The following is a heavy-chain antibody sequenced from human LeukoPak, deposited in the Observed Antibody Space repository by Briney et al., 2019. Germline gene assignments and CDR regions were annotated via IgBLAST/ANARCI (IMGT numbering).Heavy chain of an antibody. CDR1: GFTFSSYG. V-gene: IGHV3-33*06. Sequence: PGGSLRLSCAASGFTFSSYGMHWVRQAPGKGLEWVAVIWYDGSNKYYADSVKGRFTISRDNSKNTLYLQMDSLRAEDTAVYYCAKAPIAAEFWFDPWGQGTLVTVSS. J-gene: IGHJ5*02. CDR3: AKAPIAAEFWFDP. CDR2: IWYDGSNK. D-gene: IGHD6-13*01.